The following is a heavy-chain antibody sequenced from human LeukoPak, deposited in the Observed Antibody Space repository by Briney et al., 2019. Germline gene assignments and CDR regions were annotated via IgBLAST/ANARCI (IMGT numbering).Heavy chain of an antibody. Sequence: PGGSLRLSCAASGFTLSSYEMNWVRQAPGKGLEWVSYISSSGSTIYYADSVKGRFTISRDNAKNSLYLQMNSLRAEDTAVYYCARQNRAYYYDSSGYPSEVFDYWGQGTLVTVSS. CDR2: ISSSGSTI. CDR1: GFTLSSYE. D-gene: IGHD3-22*01. J-gene: IGHJ4*02. CDR3: ARQNRAYYYDSSGYPSEVFDY. V-gene: IGHV3-48*03.